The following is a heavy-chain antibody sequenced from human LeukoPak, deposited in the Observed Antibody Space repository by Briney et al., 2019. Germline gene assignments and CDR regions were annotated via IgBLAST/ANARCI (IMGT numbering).Heavy chain of an antibody. Sequence: PGGSLRLSCAASGFTFSSYSMNWVRQAPGKGLEWVSYISSSSSTIYYADSVKGRFTISRDNAKNSLYLQMNSLRAEDTAVYYCARDEWDYDFWSGYSSYMDVWGKGTTVTVSS. D-gene: IGHD3-3*01. CDR1: GFTFSSYS. CDR3: ARDEWDYDFWSGYSSYMDV. CDR2: ISSSSSTI. J-gene: IGHJ6*03. V-gene: IGHV3-48*01.